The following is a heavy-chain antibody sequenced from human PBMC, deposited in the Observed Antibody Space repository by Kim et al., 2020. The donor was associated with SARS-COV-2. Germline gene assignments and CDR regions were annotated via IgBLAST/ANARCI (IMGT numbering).Heavy chain of an antibody. CDR2: ISGSGGSS. CDR3: ANRPTGAYYYF. CDR1: GFTFSTHG. Sequence: GGSLRLSCAASGFTFSTHGMSWVRQAPGKGLEWVSSISGSGGSSHYADSVKGRFTISRDNSKNTLYLQMNSLRADDTALYYCANRPTGAYYYFGGQGTLVTVSS. V-gene: IGHV3-23*01. J-gene: IGHJ4*02. D-gene: IGHD3-10*01.